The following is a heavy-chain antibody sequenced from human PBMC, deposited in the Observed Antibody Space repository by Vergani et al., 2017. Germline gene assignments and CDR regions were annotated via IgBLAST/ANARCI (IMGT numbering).Heavy chain of an antibody. D-gene: IGHD3-22*01. Sequence: EVQLVQSGAEVKKPGESLKISCKGSGYSFTSYWIGWVRQMPGKGLEWMGIIYPGDSDTRYSPSFQGQVTISADKSISTAYLQWSSLKASDTAMYYCARRHYYCDSSGYYPGWVDYWGQGTLVTVSS. V-gene: IGHV5-51*01. J-gene: IGHJ4*02. CDR1: GYSFTSYW. CDR3: ARRHYYCDSSGYYPGWVDY. CDR2: IYPGDSDT.